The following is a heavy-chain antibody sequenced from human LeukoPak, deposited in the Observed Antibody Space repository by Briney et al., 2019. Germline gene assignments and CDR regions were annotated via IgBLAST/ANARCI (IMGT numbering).Heavy chain of an antibody. CDR1: GFTFSDYD. CDR3: ARGNYGSGFDP. Sequence: GGSLRLSCSASGFTFSDYDMNWVRQAPGKGLEWVSSISYLSSHVYYGDSVKGRFSISRDNAKNSLYLQMNSLRAEDTAVYYCARGNYGSGFDPWGQGTLVTVSS. V-gene: IGHV3-21*01. CDR2: ISYLSSHV. D-gene: IGHD3-10*01. J-gene: IGHJ5*02.